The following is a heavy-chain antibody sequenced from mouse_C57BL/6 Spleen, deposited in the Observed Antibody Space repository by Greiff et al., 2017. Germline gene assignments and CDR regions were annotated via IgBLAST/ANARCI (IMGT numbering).Heavy chain of an antibody. V-gene: IGHV3-6*01. J-gene: IGHJ3*01. Sequence: EVQLQESGPGLVKPSQSLSLTCSVTGYSITSGYYWNWIRQFPGNNLEWMGYISYDGSNNYNPSLKNRISIPRDTSKYKFFLKLNSVTTEDTATYYCARGRGFAYWGQGTLVTFSA. CDR2: ISYDGSN. CDR1: GYSITSGYY. CDR3: ARGRGFAY.